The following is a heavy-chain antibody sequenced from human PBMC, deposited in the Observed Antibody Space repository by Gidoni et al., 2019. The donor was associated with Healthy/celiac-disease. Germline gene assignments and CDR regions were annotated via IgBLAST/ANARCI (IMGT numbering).Heavy chain of an antibody. D-gene: IGHD1-7*01. J-gene: IGHJ6*02. CDR2: ISWNSGSI. CDR3: AKDRGITGTTDYYYYGMDV. Sequence: EVQLVESGGGLVQPGRSLRLSCAASGFTFDAYALHWVRQAPGKGLEWVSGISWNSGSIGYADSVKGRFTISRDNAKNSLYLQMNSLRAEDTALYYCAKDRGITGTTDYYYYGMDVWGQGTTVTVSS. V-gene: IGHV3-9*01. CDR1: GFTFDAYA.